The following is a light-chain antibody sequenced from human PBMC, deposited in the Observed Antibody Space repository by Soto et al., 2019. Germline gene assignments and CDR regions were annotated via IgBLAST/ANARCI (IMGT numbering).Light chain of an antibody. Sequence: EIMLTQSPATLSLSPGERAALSCRASQSVTSYLAWYQQKPGQAPRLLIYDASHRATGIPARFSGSGSGTDFTLTISSLEPEDFAVYYCQQRTNWPWRFGQGTKVEIK. J-gene: IGKJ1*01. CDR1: QSVTSY. CDR3: QQRTNWPWR. V-gene: IGKV3-11*01. CDR2: DAS.